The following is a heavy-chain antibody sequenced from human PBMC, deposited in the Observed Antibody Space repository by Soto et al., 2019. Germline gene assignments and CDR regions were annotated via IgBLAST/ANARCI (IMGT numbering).Heavy chain of an antibody. CDR1: GFTFSSYW. D-gene: IGHD2-15*01. J-gene: IGHJ6*02. CDR2: INSDGSST. Sequence: GGSLRLSCAASGFTFSSYWMHWVRQAPGKGLVWVSRINSDGSSTGYADSVKGRFTISRDNAKNTLYLQMNSLRAEDTAVYYCARYCSGGSCYFGDYYGMDVWGQGTTVTVSS. CDR3: ARYCSGGSCYFGDYYGMDV. V-gene: IGHV3-74*01.